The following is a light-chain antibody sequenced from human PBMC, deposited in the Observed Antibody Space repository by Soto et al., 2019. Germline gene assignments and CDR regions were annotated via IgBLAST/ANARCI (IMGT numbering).Light chain of an antibody. CDR2: GAS. Sequence: EIVMTQSPATLSVSPGERATLSCRTSQSVNNNLAWYQQKPGQAPRLLIYGASTRATGIPARFSGSGFGTDFPLTISILQSEDFSIYYCHQYKDWPPCTFGQGTNVEVK. J-gene: IGKJ1*01. CDR1: QSVNNN. CDR3: HQYKDWPPCT. V-gene: IGKV3-15*01.